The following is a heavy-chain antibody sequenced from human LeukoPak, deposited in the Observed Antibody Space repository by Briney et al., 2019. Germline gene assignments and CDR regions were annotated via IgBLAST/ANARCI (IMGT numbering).Heavy chain of an antibody. Sequence: GGSLRLSCVASGFTFSSYAMSWVRQAPGKGLEWVSVISDSGGSTYYADSVTGRFTISRANSKNTLYLQMNYLRDEDTAVYYCAKDLHTSSWYNYFQYWGQGTLVTVSS. J-gene: IGHJ1*01. CDR2: ISDSGGST. V-gene: IGHV3-23*01. CDR3: AKDLHTSSWYNYFQY. D-gene: IGHD6-13*01. CDR1: GFTFSSYA.